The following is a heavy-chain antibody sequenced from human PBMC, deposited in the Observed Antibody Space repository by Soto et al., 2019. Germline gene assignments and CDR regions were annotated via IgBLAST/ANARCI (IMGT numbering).Heavy chain of an antibody. V-gene: IGHV3-72*01. Sequence: GGSLRLSCAASGFTFSDHYMDWVRQAPGKGLEWVGRTRNKANSYTTEYAASVKGRFTISRDDSKNSLYLQMNSLKIEDTAVYYCARGGYCSGRSWHPDYYGMDVWGQGTTVTVSS. D-gene: IGHD2-15*01. CDR1: GFTFSDHY. CDR2: TRNKANSYTT. J-gene: IGHJ6*02. CDR3: ARGGYCSGRSWHPDYYGMDV.